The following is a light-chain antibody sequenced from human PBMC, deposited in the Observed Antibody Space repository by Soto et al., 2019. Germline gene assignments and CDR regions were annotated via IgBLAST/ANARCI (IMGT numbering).Light chain of an antibody. V-gene: IGKV3-20*01. Sequence: TQSPDTLSLSPGERATLSCRASQNIYINSLAWYQQRPGQAPRLLIYGGSTRATAVPDRFSGSGSGTDFALTISRLEPEDFAVYYCQQYGAPPLTFGPGTKVD. CDR3: QQYGAPPLT. CDR1: QNIYINS. CDR2: GGS. J-gene: IGKJ3*01.